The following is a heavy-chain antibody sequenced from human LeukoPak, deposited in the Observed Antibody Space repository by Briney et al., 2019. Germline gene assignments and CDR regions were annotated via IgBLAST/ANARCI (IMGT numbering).Heavy chain of an antibody. CDR2: INHSGST. CDR3: ARFSSGKYHPPPRTSFDY. CDR1: GGSFSGYY. Sequence: KPSETLSLTCAVYGGSFSGYYWSWIRQPPGKGLEWIGEINHSGSTNYNPSLKSRVTISVDTSKNQFSLKLSSVTAADTAVYYCARFSSGKYHPPPRTSFDYWGQGTLVTVSS. V-gene: IGHV4-34*01. D-gene: IGHD2-2*01. J-gene: IGHJ4*02.